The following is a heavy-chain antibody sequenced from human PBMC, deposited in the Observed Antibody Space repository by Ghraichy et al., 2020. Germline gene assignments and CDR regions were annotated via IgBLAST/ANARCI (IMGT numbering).Heavy chain of an antibody. J-gene: IGHJ4*02. CDR1: GGSISSSSYY. CDR2: IYYSGST. CDR3: ARDLGRPTDY. Sequence: SETLSLTCTVSGGSISSSSYYWGWIRQPPGKGLEWIGSIYYSGSTYYNPSLKSRVTISVDTSKNQFSLKLSSVTAADTAVYYCARDLGRPTDYWGQGTLVTVSS. V-gene: IGHV4-39*07. D-gene: IGHD2-15*01.